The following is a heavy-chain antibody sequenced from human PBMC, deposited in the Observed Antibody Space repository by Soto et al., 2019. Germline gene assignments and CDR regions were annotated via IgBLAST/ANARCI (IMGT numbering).Heavy chain of an antibody. Sequence: GESLKISCKASGYSFTTYWIGWVRQMPGKGLEWMGIIYPGDSDTRYSPSFQGQVTISADKSISTAYLQWSSLKASDTAMYYFARLCVWGAGPFYYYGMDVWGQGTTVTVSS. CDR3: ARLCVWGAGPFYYYGMDV. CDR1: GYSFTTYW. D-gene: IGHD1-26*01. J-gene: IGHJ6*02. V-gene: IGHV5-51*01. CDR2: IYPGDSDT.